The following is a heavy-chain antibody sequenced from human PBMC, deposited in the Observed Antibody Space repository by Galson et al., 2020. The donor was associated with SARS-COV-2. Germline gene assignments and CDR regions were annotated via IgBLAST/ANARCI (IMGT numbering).Heavy chain of an antibody. D-gene: IGHD3-3*01. J-gene: IGHJ6*02. CDR3: ARGNSPCVTIFGILTGTCGMDV. V-gene: IGHV4-61*02. Sequence: SETLSLTCTVSGASISSGPYYWSWIRQPAGKGLEWIGRIYKRGRTDYNPPLWRQATIPVDTSKNQFSLKLSSVTAADTAVYYCARGNSPCVTIFGILTGTCGMDVWGQGTTVTVSS. CDR2: IYKRGRT. CDR1: GASISSGPYY.